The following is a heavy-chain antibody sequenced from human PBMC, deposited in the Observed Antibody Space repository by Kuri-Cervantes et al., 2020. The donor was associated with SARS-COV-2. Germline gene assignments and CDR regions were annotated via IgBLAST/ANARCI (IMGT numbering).Heavy chain of an antibody. D-gene: IGHD3-10*01. CDR3: ATSTTMVRGNWFDP. V-gene: IGHV4-38-2*01. Sequence: SETLSLTCAVSGYSISSGYYWGWIRQPPGKGLEWIGSIYHSGSTYYNPSLKSRVTISVDTSKNQFSLKLSSVTAADTAVYYCATSTTMVRGNWFDPWGQGTLVTVSS. CDR2: IYHSGST. J-gene: IGHJ5*02. CDR1: GYSISSGYY.